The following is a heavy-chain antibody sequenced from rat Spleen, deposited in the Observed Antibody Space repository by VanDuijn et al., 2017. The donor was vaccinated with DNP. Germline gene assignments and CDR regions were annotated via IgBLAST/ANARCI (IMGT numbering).Heavy chain of an antibody. CDR3: AREKFGLND. CDR1: GFTFKDYW. Sequence: EVKLVESGGGLVQPGRSLKLSCAASGFTFKDYWMGWVRQAPGKGLEWIGEINKDGRTIKYTPSLKDKFTISRDNAQNTLYLQMSKLESEDTAIYYCAREKFGLNDWGQGVMVTVSS. CDR2: INKDGRTI. J-gene: IGHJ2*01. D-gene: IGHD4-3*01. V-gene: IGHV4-2*01.